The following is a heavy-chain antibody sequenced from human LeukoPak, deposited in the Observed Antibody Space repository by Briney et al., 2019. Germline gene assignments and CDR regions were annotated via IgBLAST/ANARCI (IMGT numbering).Heavy chain of an antibody. D-gene: IGHD6-19*01. CDR3: ARAIAVAGTFFDY. J-gene: IGHJ4*02. V-gene: IGHV4-59*01. Sequence: SETLSLTCTVSGGSISSYYWSWIRQPPGKGLEWIGYIYYSGSTNYNPSLKSRVTISVDTSKNQFSLKLSSVIAADTAVYYCARAIAVAGTFFDYWGQGTLVTVSS. CDR2: IYYSGST. CDR1: GGSISSYY.